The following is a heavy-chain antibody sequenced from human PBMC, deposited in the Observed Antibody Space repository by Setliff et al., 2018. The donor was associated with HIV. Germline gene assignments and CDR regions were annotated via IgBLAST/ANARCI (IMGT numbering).Heavy chain of an antibody. J-gene: IGHJ4*02. D-gene: IGHD6-13*01. CDR2: VYYSGST. CDR3: ARVARGGHSSRWYYFDY. V-gene: IGHV4-39*07. Sequence: SETLSLTCTVSGGSIRSSTYYWGWIRQPPGKGLEWIGTVYYSGSTYYNPSLKSRITTSVDTSKNQFSLKLSSVTAADTAVYYCARVARGGHSSRWYYFDYWGQGTLVTVSS. CDR1: GGSIRSSTYY.